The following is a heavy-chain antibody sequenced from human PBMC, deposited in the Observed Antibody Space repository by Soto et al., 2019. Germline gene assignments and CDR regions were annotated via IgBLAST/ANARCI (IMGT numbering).Heavy chain of an antibody. CDR2: ISSNGSYT. CDR1: GFTFSDYY. Sequence: PGGSLRLSCAASGFTFSDYYMSWIRQAPGKGLEWLSYISSNGSYTNYADSVKGRFTISRDNAKNSLYLHMNSLRAEDTAVYYCARTPDSHFDYWGQGTLVTVSS. CDR3: ARTPDSHFDY. V-gene: IGHV3-11*06. D-gene: IGHD3-22*01. J-gene: IGHJ4*02.